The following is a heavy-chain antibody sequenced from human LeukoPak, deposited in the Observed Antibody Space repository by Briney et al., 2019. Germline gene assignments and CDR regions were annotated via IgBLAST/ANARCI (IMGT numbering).Heavy chain of an antibody. D-gene: IGHD5-18*01. CDR1: GGSISSYY. V-gene: IGHV4-59*08. CDR2: IYYSGST. J-gene: IGHJ4*02. CDR3: ARHVGYSYGYPDY. Sequence: PSETLSLICTVSGGSISSYYWSWIRQPPGKGLEWIGYIYYSGSTNYNPSLKSRVTISVDTSKNQFSLKLSSVTAADTAVYYCARHVGYSYGYPDYWGQGTLVTVSS.